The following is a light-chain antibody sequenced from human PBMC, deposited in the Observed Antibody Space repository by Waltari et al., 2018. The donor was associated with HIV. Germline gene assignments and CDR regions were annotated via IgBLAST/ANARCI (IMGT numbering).Light chain of an antibody. Sequence: IVMTQSPATLSVSPGERATLSCRASQSVSSNLAWYQQKPGQAPRLLIYGASSRATGIPARFRGSGSGTEFTLTISSLQSEDFAVYYCQQDDNWPPLTFGGGTKVEIK. CDR3: QQDDNWPPLT. CDR1: QSVSSN. CDR2: GAS. J-gene: IGKJ4*01. V-gene: IGKV3-15*01.